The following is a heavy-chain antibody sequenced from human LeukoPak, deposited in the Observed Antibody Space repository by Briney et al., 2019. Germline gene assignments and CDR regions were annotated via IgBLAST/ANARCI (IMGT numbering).Heavy chain of an antibody. J-gene: IGHJ5*02. V-gene: IGHV1-2*02. CDR3: AGSGSSRNWFDP. CDR1: GYTFTGYY. CDR2: INPNSGGT. Sequence: ASVKVSCKASGYTFTGYYMHWVRQAPGQGLEWMGWINPNSGGTNYAQKFQGRVTMTRDTSISTAYMELSRLRSDDTAVHYCAGSGSSRNWFDPWGQGTLVTVSS. D-gene: IGHD1-26*01.